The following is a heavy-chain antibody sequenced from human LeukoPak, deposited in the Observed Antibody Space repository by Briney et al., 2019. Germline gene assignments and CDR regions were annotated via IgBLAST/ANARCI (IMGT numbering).Heavy chain of an antibody. CDR2: IIPIFGTA. Sequence: SVTVSCTASGGTFSSYAISWVRQAPGRGLEWMGGIIPIFGTANYAQKFQGRVTITADESTSTAYMELSSLRSEDTAVYYRARDQRSYFDYWGQGTLVTVSS. CDR1: GGTFSSYA. CDR3: ARDQRSYFDY. V-gene: IGHV1-69*01. J-gene: IGHJ4*02. D-gene: IGHD4-17*01.